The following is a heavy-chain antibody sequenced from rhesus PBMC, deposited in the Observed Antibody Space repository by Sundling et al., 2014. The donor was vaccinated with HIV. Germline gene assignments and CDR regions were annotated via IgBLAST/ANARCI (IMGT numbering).Heavy chain of an antibody. Sequence: QVQLQESGPGLVKPSETLSLTCAVSGYSISSGYGWSWIRQPPGKGLEWIGYIGGSSGNTKYNPSLKSPVTISQDTSKNHFSLNLSSVTAADTAVYYCARTGPWTGFYSFDYWGQGVLVTVSS. D-gene: IGHD3-3*01. J-gene: IGHJ4*01. V-gene: IGHV4-127*01. CDR3: ARTGPWTGFYSFDY. CDR2: IGGSSGNT. CDR1: GYSISSGYG.